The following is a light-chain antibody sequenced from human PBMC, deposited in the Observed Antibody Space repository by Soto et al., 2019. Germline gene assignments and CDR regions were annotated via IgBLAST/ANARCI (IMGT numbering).Light chain of an antibody. CDR3: QQYGSSPRK. CDR2: DAS. Sequence: EKVMTQSPATLSVSPGERATPSCGASQSVRSNVAWYQQKPGQPPRLLIYDASTTATGIPSRFSGSGSGTEFTLTISSLRSEDFAVYYCQQYGSSPRKFGQGTKV. V-gene: IGKV3-15*01. J-gene: IGKJ1*01. CDR1: QSVRSN.